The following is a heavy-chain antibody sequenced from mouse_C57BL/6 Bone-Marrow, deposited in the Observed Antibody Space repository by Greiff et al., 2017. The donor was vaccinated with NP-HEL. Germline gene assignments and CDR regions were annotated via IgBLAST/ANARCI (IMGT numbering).Heavy chain of an antibody. CDR3: APYDYDGWYFDV. V-gene: IGHV14-3*01. CDR2: IDPANGNT. D-gene: IGHD2-4*01. J-gene: IGHJ1*03. Sequence: VQLKESVAELVRPGASVKLSCTASGFNIKNTYMHWVKQRPEQGLEWIGRIDPANGNTKYAPKFQGKATITADTSSNTAYLQLSSLTSEDTAIYYCAPYDYDGWYFDVWGTGTTVTVSS. CDR1: GFNIKNTY.